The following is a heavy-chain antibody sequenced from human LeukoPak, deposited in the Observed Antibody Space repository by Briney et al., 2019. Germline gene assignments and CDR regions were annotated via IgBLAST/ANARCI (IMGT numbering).Heavy chain of an antibody. J-gene: IGHJ5*02. CDR2: ISYDGSIK. V-gene: IGHV3-30*18. CDR1: GFTFSSYG. D-gene: IGHD3-10*01. CDR3: AKDGPNSWFGEAT. Sequence: GGSLRLSCAASGFTFSSYGMHWVRQAPGKGLEWMALISYDGSIKYYADSVKGRFTISRDNSKNTLYPRMNSLRAEDTAVYYCAKDGPNSWFGEATWGQGTLVTVSS.